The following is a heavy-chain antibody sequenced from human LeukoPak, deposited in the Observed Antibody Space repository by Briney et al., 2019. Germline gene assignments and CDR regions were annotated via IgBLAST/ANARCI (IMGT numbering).Heavy chain of an antibody. V-gene: IGHV3-30*02. Sequence: GGSLRLSCAASGFTFSSYGMHWVRQAPGKGLEWVAFIRYDGSNKYYADSVKGRFTISRDNSKNTLYLQMNSLRAEDTAVYYCAKDALGYCSSTSCTTRAFDYWGQGTLVTVSS. D-gene: IGHD2-2*01. CDR1: GFTFSSYG. CDR3: AKDALGYCSSTSCTTRAFDY. J-gene: IGHJ4*02. CDR2: IRYDGSNK.